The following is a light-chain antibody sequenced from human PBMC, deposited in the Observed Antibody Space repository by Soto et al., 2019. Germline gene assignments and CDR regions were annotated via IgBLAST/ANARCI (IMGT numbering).Light chain of an antibody. V-gene: IGKV3-20*01. J-gene: IGKJ1*01. CDR1: QSVSSSF. CDR2: GAS. Sequence: EIVLTQSPGTLSLSPGERATLSCRASQSVSSSFLAWYQQKRGQPPRLLIYGASSRATGIPDRFSGSGSGTDFTLTISSLEPEDFAVYYCQQYDSSPRTFGQGTMVDTK. CDR3: QQYDSSPRT.